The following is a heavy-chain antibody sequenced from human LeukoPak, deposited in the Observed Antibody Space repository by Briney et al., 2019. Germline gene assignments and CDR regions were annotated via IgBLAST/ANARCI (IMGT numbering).Heavy chain of an antibody. V-gene: IGHV4-39*01. CDR1: GGSVSTNIYY. Sequence: PSETLSLTCTASGGSVSTNIYYWGWIRQPPGKGLEWLGSIYYGGSTYYNPSLKSRVALSVDTSKKQSSLKLSSVTAADTVVYYCARHGSGYFAHFDCWGQGILVTVSS. CDR2: IYYGGST. D-gene: IGHD3-22*01. CDR3: ARHGSGYFAHFDC. J-gene: IGHJ4*02.